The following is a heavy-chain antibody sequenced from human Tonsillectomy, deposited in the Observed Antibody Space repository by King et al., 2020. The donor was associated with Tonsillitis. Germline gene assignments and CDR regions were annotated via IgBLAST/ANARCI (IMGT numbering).Heavy chain of an antibody. J-gene: IGHJ5*02. Sequence: VQLVQSGAEVKKPGASVKVSCKASGYTFTDYYMNWVRQAPGQGLEWMGWINPNSGGTKYAQKFQGRVTMTRDTSISTAYMELSRLRSDDTAVYYCARYCHKILRYFDWTYNWFDPWGQGTLVTVSS. CDR2: INPNSGGT. V-gene: IGHV1-2*02. CDR1: GYTFTDYY. CDR3: ARYCHKILRYFDWTYNWFDP. D-gene: IGHD3-9*01.